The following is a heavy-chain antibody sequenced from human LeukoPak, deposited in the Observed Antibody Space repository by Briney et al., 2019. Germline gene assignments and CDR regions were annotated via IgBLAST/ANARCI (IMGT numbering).Heavy chain of an antibody. CDR1: GFTFSSYS. Sequence: GGSLRLSYAASGFTFSSYSMNWVRQAPGKGLEWVSYISSSSSTIYYADSVKGRFTISRDNAKNSLYLQMNSLRDEDTAVYYCARDPLRYCSGGSCYYYWGQGTLVTVSS. D-gene: IGHD2-15*01. CDR3: ARDPLRYCSGGSCYYY. CDR2: ISSSSSTI. V-gene: IGHV3-48*02. J-gene: IGHJ4*02.